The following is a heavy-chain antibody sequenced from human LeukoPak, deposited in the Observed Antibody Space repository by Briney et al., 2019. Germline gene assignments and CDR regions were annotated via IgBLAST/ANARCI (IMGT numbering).Heavy chain of an antibody. CDR1: GFTFSSYT. D-gene: IGHD7-27*01. V-gene: IGHV3-23*01. CDR2: ITTGDGNT. CDR3: AKDGGLWVSAHWGDS. Sequence: GGSLRLSCTASGFTFSSYTMAWVRQAPGKGLKWVSTITTGDGNTYYADSVKGRFTVSRDDSKNTLYLQMNSLRAEDTAVYYCAKDGGLWVSAHWGDSWGRGTLVTVSS. J-gene: IGHJ4*02.